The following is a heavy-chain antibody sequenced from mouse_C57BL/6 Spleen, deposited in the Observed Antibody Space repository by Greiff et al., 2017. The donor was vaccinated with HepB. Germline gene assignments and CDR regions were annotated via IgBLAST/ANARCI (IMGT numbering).Heavy chain of an antibody. CDR1: GYTFTSYW. CDR3: ARMGDNWCGMDY. D-gene: IGHD4-1*01. Sequence: QVQLQQSGAELVKPGASVKLSCKASGYTFTSYWMHWVKQRPGQGLEWIGMIHPNSGSTNYNEKFKSKATLTVDKSSSTAYMQLSSLTSEDSAVYYCARMGDNWCGMDYWGQGTSVTVSS. CDR2: IHPNSGST. V-gene: IGHV1-64*01. J-gene: IGHJ4*01.